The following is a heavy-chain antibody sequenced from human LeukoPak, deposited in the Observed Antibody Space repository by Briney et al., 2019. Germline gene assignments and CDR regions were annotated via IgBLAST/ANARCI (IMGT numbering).Heavy chain of an antibody. CDR1: GDSISSSSSSYY. Sequence: SETLSLTCSVSGDSISSSSSSYYWGWIRQPPGKGLEWIGSIYYIGSTYYNPSLRTRITISLDRPKNQFSLKLSSVTAADTAVYYCARGGITGTNDYWGQGTLVTVSS. D-gene: IGHD1-7*01. J-gene: IGHJ4*02. V-gene: IGHV4-39*07. CDR2: IYYIGST. CDR3: ARGGITGTNDY.